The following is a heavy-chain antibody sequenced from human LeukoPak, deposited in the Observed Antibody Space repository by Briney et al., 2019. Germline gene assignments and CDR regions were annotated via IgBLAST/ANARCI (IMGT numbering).Heavy chain of an antibody. J-gene: IGHJ4*02. V-gene: IGHV4-59*11. CDR3: ATIKRGSIFGYFDF. Sequence: SETLSLTCTVSGGSISSHYWSWIRQPPGKGLEWIAYLFDSVNTKDNPSLQSRLALSADTSKNQFSLRLSSVTAADTAVYYCATIKRGSIFGYFDFWGQGIKVTVSS. CDR2: LFDSVNT. CDR1: GGSISSHY. D-gene: IGHD5-18*01.